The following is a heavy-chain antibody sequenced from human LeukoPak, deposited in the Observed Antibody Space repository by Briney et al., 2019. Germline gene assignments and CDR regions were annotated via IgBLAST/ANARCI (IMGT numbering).Heavy chain of an antibody. CDR2: IASSGSKT. Sequence: PGGSLRLSCAASGFTFSSYAMSWVRQAPSKGLEWVSAIASSGSKTYYADSVKGRFSISRDNSKNTLSLLMHSLRAEDTAIYYCAKGREWELPLDYWGQGTLVTVSS. J-gene: IGHJ4*02. CDR1: GFTFSSYA. D-gene: IGHD1-26*01. V-gene: IGHV3-23*05. CDR3: AKGREWELPLDY.